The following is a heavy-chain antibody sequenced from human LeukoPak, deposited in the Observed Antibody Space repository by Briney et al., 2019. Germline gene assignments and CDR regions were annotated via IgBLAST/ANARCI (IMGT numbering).Heavy chain of an antibody. Sequence: GGSLRLSCAASGFTFSTYAMSWVRQAPGKGLEWVSAIRGGGATTYYADSVKGRFTISRDNSKNTLYLQMNSLRAEDSALYYWAAHGITMEEHFQGWGQGTLVSVSS. CDR2: IRGGGATT. J-gene: IGHJ1*01. D-gene: IGHD3-10*01. CDR1: GFTFSTYA. CDR3: AAHGITMEEHFQG. V-gene: IGHV3-23*01.